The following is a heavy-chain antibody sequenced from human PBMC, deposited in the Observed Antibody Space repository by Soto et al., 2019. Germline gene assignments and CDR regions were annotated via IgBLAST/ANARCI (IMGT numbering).Heavy chain of an antibody. Sequence: DVQLVESGGGLIQPGESLRLSCAAFGLTISGKKYVAWVRQAPGKGLEWVSALYDVDGSFYADSVKGRFTPSSDSSKTPVYLQINALSPDDTAVYYCAPWHEREHAYDVWGQGKTATVSS. CDR1: GLTISGKKY. J-gene: IGHJ3*01. V-gene: IGHV3-53*01. CDR3: APWHEREHAYDV. D-gene: IGHD1-1*01. CDR2: LYDVDGS.